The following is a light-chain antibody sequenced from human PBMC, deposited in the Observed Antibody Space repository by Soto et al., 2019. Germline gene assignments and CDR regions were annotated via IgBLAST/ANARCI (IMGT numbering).Light chain of an antibody. J-gene: IGKJ4*01. CDR1: QSVRTY. CDR3: QYYNNWLAT. Sequence: EIVLTQSPVTLSLSPGERATLSCRASQSVRTYLAWYQVKPGQAPRLLIYDASRRASGVPARFSGSGSGTDFTLTISSLEPEDFALYYCQYYNNWLATFGGGTKVEIK. V-gene: IGKV3-11*01. CDR2: DAS.